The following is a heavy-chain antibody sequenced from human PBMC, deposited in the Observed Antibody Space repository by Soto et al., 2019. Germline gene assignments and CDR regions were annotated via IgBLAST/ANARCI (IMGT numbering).Heavy chain of an antibody. CDR1: GFTFSSYG. D-gene: IGHD3-22*01. CDR3: ARDYSSGYYTDYFDY. V-gene: IGHV3-33*01. J-gene: IGHJ4*02. CDR2: IWYDGSNK. Sequence: GGSLRLSCAASGFTFSSYGMHWVRQAPGKGLEWVAVIWYDGSNKYYADSVKGRFTISRDNSKNTLYLQMNSLRAEDTAVYYCARDYSSGYYTDYFDYWGQGTLVTVS.